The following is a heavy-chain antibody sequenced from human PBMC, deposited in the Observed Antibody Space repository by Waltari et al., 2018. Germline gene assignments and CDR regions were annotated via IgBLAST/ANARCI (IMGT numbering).Heavy chain of an antibody. CDR1: GGTFSSYA. CDR2: IIPIFGTA. V-gene: IGHV1-69*01. D-gene: IGHD3-10*01. Sequence: QVQLVQSGAEVKKPGSSVQVSCKASGGTFSSYAIRWVRQAPGKGLEWMRGIIPIFGTANYAQKFQGRVTSTADESTSTAYMELSSLRSEDTAVYYCARDNSDYYGSGSYDAFDIWGQGTMVTVSS. J-gene: IGHJ3*02. CDR3: ARDNSDYYGSGSYDAFDI.